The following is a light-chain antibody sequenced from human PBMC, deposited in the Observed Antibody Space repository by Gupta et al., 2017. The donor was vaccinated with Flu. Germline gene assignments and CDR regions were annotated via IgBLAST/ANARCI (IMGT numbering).Light chain of an antibody. Sequence: DIVMTQSPDSLAVSLGERATINCKSSQNVFYGSNSNNYLSWYQQRPGQPPKLLIYWASTRESGVPDRFSGSGSGTDFTLTINSLHAEDVAVYFCQQYFSSPWTFGQGTKVEIK. CDR3: QQYFSSPWT. CDR1: QNVFYGSNSNNY. V-gene: IGKV4-1*01. CDR2: WAS. J-gene: IGKJ1*01.